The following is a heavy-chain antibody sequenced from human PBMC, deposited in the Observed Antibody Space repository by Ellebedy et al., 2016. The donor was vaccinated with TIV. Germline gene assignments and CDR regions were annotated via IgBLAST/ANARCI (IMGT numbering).Heavy chain of an antibody. V-gene: IGHV3-9*01. Sequence: SLKISCAASGFTFDDYAMHWVRQVPGKGLEWVSGITWNSAGKVYADSVKGRFTISRDNAKNSLYLEMNSLRAEDTALYYCAKDVGRLQYHYYAMDVWGQGTTVTVSS. CDR1: GFTFDDYA. CDR3: AKDVGRLQYHYYAMDV. CDR2: ITWNSAGK. J-gene: IGHJ6*02. D-gene: IGHD4-11*01.